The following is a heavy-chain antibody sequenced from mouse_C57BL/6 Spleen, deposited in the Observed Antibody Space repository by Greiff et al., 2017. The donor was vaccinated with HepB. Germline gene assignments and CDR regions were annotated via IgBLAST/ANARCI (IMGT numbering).Heavy chain of an antibody. V-gene: IGHV1-55*01. CDR3: ARGGYGNYDYAMDY. J-gene: IGHJ4*01. CDR2: IYPGSGST. D-gene: IGHD2-1*01. CDR1: GYTFTSYW. Sequence: QVHVKQPGAELVKPGASVKMSCKASGYTFTSYWITWVKQRPGQGLEWIGDIYPGSGSTNYNEKFKSKATLTVDTSSSTAYMQLSSLTSEDSAVYYCARGGYGNYDYAMDYWGQGTSVTVSS.